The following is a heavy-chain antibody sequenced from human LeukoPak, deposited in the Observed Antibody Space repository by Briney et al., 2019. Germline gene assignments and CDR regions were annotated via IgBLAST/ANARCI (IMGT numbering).Heavy chain of an antibody. CDR1: GFTFSSFA. J-gene: IGHJ4*02. V-gene: IGHV3-23*01. Sequence: GGSLRLSCAASGFTFSSFAISWVRQPPGKGLEWVSAISRSGADTYYADSVKGRFTISRDNAKNSLYLQMNSLRAEDTAVYYCARGERWLHVCMDWGQGTLVTVSS. CDR3: ARGERWLHVCMD. CDR2: ISRSGADT. D-gene: IGHD5-24*01.